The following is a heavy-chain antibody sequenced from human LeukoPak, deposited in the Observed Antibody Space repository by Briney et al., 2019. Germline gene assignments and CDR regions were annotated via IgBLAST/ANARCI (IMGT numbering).Heavy chain of an antibody. Sequence: GASVKVSCKASGYTFTSYGISWVRQAPEQGLEWMGWISAYNGNTNYAQKLQGRVTMTTDTSTSTAYMELRSLRSEDTAVYYCARDPEVRSDGYFDLWGRGTLVTVSS. CDR3: ARDPEVRSDGYFDL. V-gene: IGHV1-18*01. J-gene: IGHJ2*01. CDR2: ISAYNGNT. CDR1: GYTFTSYG.